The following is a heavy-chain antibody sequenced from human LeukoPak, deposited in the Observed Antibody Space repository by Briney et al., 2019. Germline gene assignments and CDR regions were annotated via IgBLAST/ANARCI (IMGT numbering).Heavy chain of an antibody. CDR1: GFTFSTYS. V-gene: IGHV3-21*01. CDR3: AREARAVASDFDY. Sequence: GGSLRLSCAASGFTFSTYSMNWVRQAPGKGLEWVSSISSSSSYIYYADSAKGRFTISRDNAKNSLYLQMNSLRAEDTAVYYCAREARAVASDFDYWGQGTLVTVSS. J-gene: IGHJ4*02. CDR2: ISSSSSYI. D-gene: IGHD6-19*01.